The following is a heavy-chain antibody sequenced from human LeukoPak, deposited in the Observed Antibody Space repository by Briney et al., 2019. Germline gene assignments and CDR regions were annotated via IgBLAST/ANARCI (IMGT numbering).Heavy chain of an antibody. CDR2: IYYSGST. Sequence: SETLSLTCTVSGGSISSYYWSWIRQPPGKGLEWIGYIYYSGSTNYNPSLKSRVTISVDTSKNQFSLKLSSVTAADTAVYYCARGDCSSTSCRYYYYMDVWGKGTTVTISS. V-gene: IGHV4-59*01. CDR3: ARGDCSSTSCRYYYYMDV. D-gene: IGHD2-2*01. J-gene: IGHJ6*03. CDR1: GGSISSYY.